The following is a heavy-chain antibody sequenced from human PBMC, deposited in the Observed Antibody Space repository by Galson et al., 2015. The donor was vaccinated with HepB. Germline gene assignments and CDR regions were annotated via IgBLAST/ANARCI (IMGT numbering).Heavy chain of an antibody. CDR2: IDWDDDK. Sequence: PALVKPTQTLTLTCTFSGFSLSTSGVCVSWIRQPPGKALEWLARIDWDDDKYYSTSLKTRLTISKDTSKNQVVLTMTNMDPVDTATYYCARAFEGYYDSSGYYPPPGAFDIWGQGTMVTVSS. D-gene: IGHD3-22*01. V-gene: IGHV2-70*11. CDR3: ARAFEGYYDSSGYYPPPGAFDI. CDR1: GFSLSTSGVC. J-gene: IGHJ3*02.